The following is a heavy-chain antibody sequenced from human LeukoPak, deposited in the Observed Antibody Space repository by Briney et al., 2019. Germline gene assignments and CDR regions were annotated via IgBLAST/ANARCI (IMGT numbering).Heavy chain of an antibody. CDR1: GFTFSSYS. CDR3: ARGDCSSTSCYYY. CDR2: ISSSSSYI. J-gene: IGHJ4*02. Sequence: PGGSLRLSCAASGFTFSSYSMNWVRQAPGRGLEWVSSISSSSSYIYYADSVKGRFTISRDNAKNPLYLQMNSLRAEDTAVYYCARGDCSSTSCYYYWGQGTLVTVSS. V-gene: IGHV3-21*01. D-gene: IGHD2-2*01.